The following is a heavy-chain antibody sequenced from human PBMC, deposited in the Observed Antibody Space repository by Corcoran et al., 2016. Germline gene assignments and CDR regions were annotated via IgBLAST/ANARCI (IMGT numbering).Heavy chain of an antibody. J-gene: IGHJ6*02. CDR2: IYYSGST. V-gene: IGHV4-39*02. CDR3: ARDGPVGYYYYGMDV. D-gene: IGHD3-16*01. Sequence: QLQLQESGPGLVKPSETLSLTCTVSGGSISSSSYYWGWIRQTPGKGLEWIGSIYYSGSTYYNPSLKSRVTISVDTSKNQFSLKLSSVTAADTALYYCARDGPVGYYYYGMDVWGQGTTVTVSS. CDR1: GGSISSSSYY.